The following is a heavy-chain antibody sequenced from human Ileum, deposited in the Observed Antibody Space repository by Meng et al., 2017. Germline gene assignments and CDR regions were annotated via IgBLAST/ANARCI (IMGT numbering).Heavy chain of an antibody. D-gene: IGHD3-3*02. CDR1: GYTFTNYY. J-gene: IGHJ4*02. Sequence: QVQLVQSGAEVKKPGASVKVSCTASGYTFTNYYMHWVRQAPGQAPEWMGIINPTGGATTYAQKFQGRVTMTRDTSTSTVYMELSSLRSEDTAMYYCARVLVPSIKTPIHYWGQGTLVTVSS. CDR3: ARVLVPSIKTPIHY. CDR2: INPTGGAT. V-gene: IGHV1-46*01.